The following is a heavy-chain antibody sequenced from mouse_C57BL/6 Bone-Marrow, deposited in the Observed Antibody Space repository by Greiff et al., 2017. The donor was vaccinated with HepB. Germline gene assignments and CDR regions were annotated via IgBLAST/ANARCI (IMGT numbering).Heavy chain of an antibody. Sequence: EVLLVESGGGLVQPGGSLKLSCAASGFTFSDYYMYWVRQTPEKRLEWVAYISNGGGITYYPDTVKGRFTISRDNAKNTLYLQMSRLKSEDTAMYYCARHEWFAYWGQGTLVTVSA. CDR1: GFTFSDYY. J-gene: IGHJ3*01. V-gene: IGHV5-12*01. CDR2: ISNGGGIT. CDR3: ARHEWFAY.